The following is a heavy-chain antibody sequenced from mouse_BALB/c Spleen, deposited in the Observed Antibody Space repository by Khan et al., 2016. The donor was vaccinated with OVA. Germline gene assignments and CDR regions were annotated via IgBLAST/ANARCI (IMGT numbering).Heavy chain of an antibody. D-gene: IGHD1-1*01. CDR2: IYPGSGRT. V-gene: IGHV1-77*01. Sequence: QVQLQQSGPELMKPGASVKMSCKASGYIFIDYVISWVKQRTGQGLEWIGEIYPGSGRTYYNERFKGKATLTADKSSNTAYMQLSSLTSEDSAVYFCARSYDGAWFAYWGLGTPVTVSA. CDR3: ARSYDGAWFAY. CDR1: GYIFIDYV. J-gene: IGHJ3*01.